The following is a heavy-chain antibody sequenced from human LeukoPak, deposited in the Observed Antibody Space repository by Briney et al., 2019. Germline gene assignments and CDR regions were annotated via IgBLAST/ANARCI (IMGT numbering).Heavy chain of an antibody. CDR2: IGVSDDRT. Sequence: PGGSLRLSCTGSGFAFSSYALTWVRQAPGRGLEWVSTIGVSDDRTYYADSVKGRFTISRDNSKNTLYLQMNSLRAEDTAVYYCAKDQGAIAAPDYYMDVWGKGTTVTVSS. D-gene: IGHD6-6*01. J-gene: IGHJ6*03. V-gene: IGHV3-23*01. CDR3: AKDQGAIAAPDYYMDV. CDR1: GFAFSSYA.